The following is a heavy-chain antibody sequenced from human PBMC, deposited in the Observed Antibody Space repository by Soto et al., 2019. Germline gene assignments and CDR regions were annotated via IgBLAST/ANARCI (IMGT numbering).Heavy chain of an antibody. D-gene: IGHD3-3*01. CDR2: IYYSGST. CDR3: ARSKAYYDFWSGYGSLYYYYGMDV. V-gene: IGHV4-39*01. CDR1: GGSISSSSYY. Sequence: SETLSLTCTVSGGSISSSSYYWGWIRQPPGNGLEWIGSIYYSGSTYYNPSLKSRVTISVDTSKNQFSLKLSSVTAADTAVYYCARSKAYYDFWSGYGSLYYYYGMDVWGQGTTVT. J-gene: IGHJ6*02.